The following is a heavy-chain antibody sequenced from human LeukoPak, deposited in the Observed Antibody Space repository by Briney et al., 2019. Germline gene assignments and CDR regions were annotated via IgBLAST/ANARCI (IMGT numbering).Heavy chain of an antibody. Sequence: SETLSLTCTVSGGSISSTTFYWGWIRQPPGKGLEWIGSINYSGSTYYNPSLKSRVTISVDTSKNQFSLKLSSVTAADTAVYYCARPRVLSYYDSSGDAFDIWGQGTMVTVSS. CDR3: ARPRVLSYYDSSGDAFDI. D-gene: IGHD3-22*01. J-gene: IGHJ3*02. CDR2: INYSGST. CDR1: GGSISSTTFY. V-gene: IGHV4-39*07.